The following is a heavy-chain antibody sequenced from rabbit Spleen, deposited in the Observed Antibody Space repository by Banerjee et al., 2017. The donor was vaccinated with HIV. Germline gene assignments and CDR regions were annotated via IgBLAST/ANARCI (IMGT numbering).Heavy chain of an antibody. D-gene: IGHD4-2*01. CDR2: IYAGSSGST. V-gene: IGHV1S40*01. CDR3: ARGPNNGGTAGFTL. Sequence: QSLEESGGGLVKPEGSLTLTCKASGFSFSSGYYMCWVRQAPGKGLEWIGCIYAGSSGSTYYASWAKGRFTISKTSSTTVTLQMTSLTTADTATYFCARGPNNGGTAGFTLWGPGTLVTVS. CDR1: GFSFSSGYY. J-gene: IGHJ4*01.